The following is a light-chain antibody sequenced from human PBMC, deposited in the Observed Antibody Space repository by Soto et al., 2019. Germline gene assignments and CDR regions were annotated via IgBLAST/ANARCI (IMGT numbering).Light chain of an antibody. CDR1: QSVTTS. CDR2: AAS. J-gene: IGKJ1*01. CDR3: QQRHRWPRT. V-gene: IGKV3-11*01. Sequence: EIVLTQSPATLSLSPGERATLSCRASQSVTTSLAWFQHKPGQAPRLLIYAASNRATGIPARFSDSWSGTDFTLTISRLEPAHFAVYYFQQRHRWPRTFGQGTKVAIK.